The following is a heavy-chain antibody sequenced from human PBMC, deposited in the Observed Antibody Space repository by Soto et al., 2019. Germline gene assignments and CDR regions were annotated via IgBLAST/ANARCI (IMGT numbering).Heavy chain of an antibody. Sequence: SGPTLVNPTQTLTLTCAFSGFSLTTSGVGVDWIRQPPGKPLEWLALIFWNDDKRYTPSLRSRLTITKDTSKNQVVLIMTNMDPADTAVYYCARVGSSSWYTFYYFDYWGQGTLVTVSS. CDR3: ARVGSSSWYTFYYFDY. CDR1: GFSLTTSGVG. CDR2: IFWNDDK. V-gene: IGHV2-5*01. J-gene: IGHJ4*02. D-gene: IGHD6-13*01.